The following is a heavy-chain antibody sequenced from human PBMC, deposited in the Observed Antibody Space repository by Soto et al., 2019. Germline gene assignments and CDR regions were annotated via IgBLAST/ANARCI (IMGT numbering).Heavy chain of an antibody. Sequence: EVQLVESGGGLVKPGGSLRLSCAASGFTFSSYSMNWVRQAPGKGLEWVSSISSSSSYIYYADSVKGRFTISRDNAKNSLYRQLNSLGAEDTAVYYCASDSPRDAWGQGTMVTVSS. V-gene: IGHV3-21*01. CDR3: ASDSPRDA. CDR2: ISSSSSYI. J-gene: IGHJ3*01. CDR1: GFTFSSYS.